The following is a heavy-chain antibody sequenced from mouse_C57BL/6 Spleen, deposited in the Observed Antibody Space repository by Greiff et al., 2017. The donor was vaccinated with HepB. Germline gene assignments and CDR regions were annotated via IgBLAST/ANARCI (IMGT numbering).Heavy chain of an antibody. J-gene: IGHJ4*01. D-gene: IGHD3-2*02. CDR2: IDPSDSYT. CDR1: GYTFTSYW. Sequence: QVQLQQPGAELVMPGASVKLSCKASGYTFTSYWMHWVKQRPGQGLEWIGEIDPSDSYTNYNQKFKGKSTLTVDKSSSTAYMQLSSLTSEDSAVCYCARGSSGYGAMDYWGQGTSVTVSS. CDR3: ARGSSGYGAMDY. V-gene: IGHV1-69*01.